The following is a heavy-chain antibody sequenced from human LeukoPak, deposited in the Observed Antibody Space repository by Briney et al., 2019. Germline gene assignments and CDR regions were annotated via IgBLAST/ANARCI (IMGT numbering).Heavy chain of an antibody. V-gene: IGHV3-11*01. Sequence: GGSLRLSCAASGFTFSSYAMSWIRQAPGKGLEWVSCISSSGRSTYYADSVKGRFTISRDNAKNSLYMQMNSLRAEDTAVYYCARDRYSRNWFDPWGQGTLVTVSS. J-gene: IGHJ5*02. D-gene: IGHD6-13*01. CDR1: GFTFSSYA. CDR3: ARDRYSRNWFDP. CDR2: ISSSGRST.